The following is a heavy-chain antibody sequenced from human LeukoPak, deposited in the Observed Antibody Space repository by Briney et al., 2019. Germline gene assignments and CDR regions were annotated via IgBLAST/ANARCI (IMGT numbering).Heavy chain of an antibody. D-gene: IGHD6-13*01. CDR2: IIPIFGTA. V-gene: IGHV1-69*13. J-gene: IGHJ3*02. CDR3: AREPQGQQLPDAFDI. Sequence: ASVKVSCKASGGTFSSYAISWVRQAPGQGLEWMGGIIPIFGTANYAQKFQGRVTITADESTSTAYMELSSLRSEDTAVYYCAREPQGQQLPDAFDIWCQGTMVTVSS. CDR1: GGTFSSYA.